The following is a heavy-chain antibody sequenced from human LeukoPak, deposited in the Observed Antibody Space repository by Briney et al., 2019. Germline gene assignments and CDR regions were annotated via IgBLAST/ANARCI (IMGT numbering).Heavy chain of an antibody. CDR2: INPSGGST. J-gene: IGHJ3*02. V-gene: IGHV1-46*01. CDR3: ARDPDGGDTAMVTHAFDI. CDR1: GYTFTSYY. Sequence: GASVKVSCKASGYTFTSYYMHWVRQAPGQGLEWMGIINPSGGSTSYAQKFQGRVTITTDESTSTAYMELSSLRSEDTAVYYCARDPDGGDTAMVTHAFDIWGQGTMVTVSS. D-gene: IGHD5-18*01.